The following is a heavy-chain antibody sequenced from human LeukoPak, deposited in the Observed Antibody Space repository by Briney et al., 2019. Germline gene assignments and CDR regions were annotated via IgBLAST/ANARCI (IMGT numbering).Heavy chain of an antibody. Sequence: SETLSLTCTVSGGSISSYYWSWIRQPAGKGLEWIGRIYTSGSTNYNPSLKSRVTMSVDTSKNQFSLKLSSVTAADTAVYYCARDYGWGEQWLVNAFDIWGQGTMVTVSS. V-gene: IGHV4-4*07. CDR3: ARDYGWGEQWLVNAFDI. CDR2: IYTSGST. J-gene: IGHJ3*02. CDR1: GGSISSYY. D-gene: IGHD6-19*01.